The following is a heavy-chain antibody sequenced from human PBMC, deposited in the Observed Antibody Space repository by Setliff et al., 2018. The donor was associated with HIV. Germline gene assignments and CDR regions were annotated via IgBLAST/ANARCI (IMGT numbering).Heavy chain of an antibody. CDR3: AHRIAARMNWFDP. CDR2: IDWEDDK. CDR1: GFSLTTSGIR. D-gene: IGHD6-6*01. J-gene: IGHJ5*02. V-gene: IGHV2-70*12. Sequence: SGPTVVNPTQTLTLTCTFSGFSLTTSGIRVTWVRQPPGKALEWLARIDWEDDKFYSTSLKTRLTISKDTSKNQAILTMTNMDPVDTATYYCAHRIAARMNWFDPWGQGTLVTVSS.